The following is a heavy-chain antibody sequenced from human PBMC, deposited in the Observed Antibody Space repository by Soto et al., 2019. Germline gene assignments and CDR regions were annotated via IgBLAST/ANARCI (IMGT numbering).Heavy chain of an antibody. CDR1: GLTSSSYL. CDR2: IKQDVGEK. Sequence: GGSLRLSCAASGLTSSSYLMSWVRQAPGKGLEWVANIKQDVGEKYYVNSVKGRFTISRDNAKNSLYLQMNSLRAEDTAVYYCARLSTHYFDYWGQGTLVTVSS. D-gene: IGHD4-17*01. J-gene: IGHJ4*02. CDR3: ARLSTHYFDY. V-gene: IGHV3-7*01.